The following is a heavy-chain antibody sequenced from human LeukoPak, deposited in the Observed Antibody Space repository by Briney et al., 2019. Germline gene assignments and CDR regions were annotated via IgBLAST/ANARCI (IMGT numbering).Heavy chain of an antibody. Sequence: SETLSLTCAVYVGSFSGYHWNWIRQPPGKGPEWIGEVNESGGTNINPSLGSRVILSVDTSMNQFSLKLISVTAADTGVYYCARGQGATVPKVGKNWFDPWGHGTRVIVSP. CDR3: ARGQGATVPKVGKNWFDP. D-gene: IGHD1-26*01. V-gene: IGHV4-34*01. J-gene: IGHJ5*02. CDR1: VGSFSGYH. CDR2: VNESGGT.